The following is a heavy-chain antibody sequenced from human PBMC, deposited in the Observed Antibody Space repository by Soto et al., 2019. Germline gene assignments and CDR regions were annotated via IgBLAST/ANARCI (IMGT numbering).Heavy chain of an antibody. V-gene: IGHV4-59*01. CDR3: ARATYSSGDLDY. D-gene: IGHD6-19*01. CDR1: GGSISSYY. CDR2: IYYSGST. Sequence: SETLSLTCTVSGGSISSYYWSWIRQPPGKGLEWIGYIYYSGSTNYNPSLKSRVTISVDTSKNQFSLKLSSVAAADTAVYYCARATYSSGDLDYWGQGTQVTVSS. J-gene: IGHJ4*02.